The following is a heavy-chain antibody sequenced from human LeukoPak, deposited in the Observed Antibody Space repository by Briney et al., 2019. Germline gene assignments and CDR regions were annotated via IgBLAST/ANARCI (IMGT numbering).Heavy chain of an antibody. D-gene: IGHD5-12*01. J-gene: IGHJ4*02. CDR2: MNPNSGSS. CDR1: GYTFTSYD. CDR3: ARGRSTGYPYYFEY. Sequence: ASVKVSCKASGYTFTSYDINWVRQATGQGLEWMGWMNPNSGSSGYAQKFQGRVTITRNTSISTAYMELSGLRSEDTAVYYCARGRSTGYPYYFEYWGQGTLVTVSS. V-gene: IGHV1-8*03.